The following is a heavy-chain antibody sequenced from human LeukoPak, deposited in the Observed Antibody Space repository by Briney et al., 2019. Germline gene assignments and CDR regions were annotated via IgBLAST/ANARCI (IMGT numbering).Heavy chain of an antibody. CDR1: GGTFSSYA. V-gene: IGHV1-69*04. D-gene: IGHD6-25*01. CDR2: IIPILGIA. J-gene: IGHJ3*02. Sequence: SVKVSCKASGGTFSSYAISWVRQAPGQGLEWMGRIIPILGIANYAQKFQGRVTITADKSTSTAYMELSSLRSEDTAVYYCAVRYSSGPGSFDIWGQGTMVTVSS. CDR3: AVRYSSGPGSFDI.